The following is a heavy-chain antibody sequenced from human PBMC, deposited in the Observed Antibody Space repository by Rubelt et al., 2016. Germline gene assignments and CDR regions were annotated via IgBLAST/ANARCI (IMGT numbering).Heavy chain of an antibody. CDR3: ARDPLPVRGVIMTPTH. Sequence: QVQLVQSGAEVKKPGASVKVSCKASGYTFTSYGISWVRQAPGQGLEWMGWIRAYNGNTNYAQKRQGRVTMTTDTSTSTAYMELRSLRSDDTAVYYCARDPLPVRGVIMTPTHGGQGTLVTVSS. CDR1: GYTFTSYG. D-gene: IGHD3-10*01. CDR2: IRAYNGNT. J-gene: IGHJ4*02. V-gene: IGHV1-18*01.